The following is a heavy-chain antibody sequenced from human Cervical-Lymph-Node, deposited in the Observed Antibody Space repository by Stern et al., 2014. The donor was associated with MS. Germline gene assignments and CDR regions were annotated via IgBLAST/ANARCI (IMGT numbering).Heavy chain of an antibody. J-gene: IGHJ4*02. D-gene: IGHD3-22*01. CDR2: IIPTFVTP. V-gene: IGHV1-69*01. CDR1: GGTFSSYE. Sequence: QVQLVQSGAEVKKPGSSVKVSCKASGGTFSSYEISWVRQAPGQGLEWMGGIIPTFVTPTYAQKFQDRVTISADESTSTAYMELSTLKSEDTAIYFCARAYTYYSHSAAYWGQGTLVTVSS. CDR3: ARAYTYYSHSAAY.